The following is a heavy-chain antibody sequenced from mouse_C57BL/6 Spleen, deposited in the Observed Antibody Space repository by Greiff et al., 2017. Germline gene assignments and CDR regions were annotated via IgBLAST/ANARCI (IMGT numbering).Heavy chain of an antibody. Sequence: VQLQQPGAELVRPGSSVKLSCKASGYTFTSYWMHWVKQRPIQGLEWIGNIDPSDSETHYNQKFKDKATLTVDKSSSTAYMQLSSLTSEDSAVYYCAREGGYGNYAWFAYWGQGTLVTVSA. CDR2: IDPSDSET. V-gene: IGHV1-52*01. D-gene: IGHD2-10*02. CDR1: GYTFTSYW. J-gene: IGHJ3*01. CDR3: AREGGYGNYAWFAY.